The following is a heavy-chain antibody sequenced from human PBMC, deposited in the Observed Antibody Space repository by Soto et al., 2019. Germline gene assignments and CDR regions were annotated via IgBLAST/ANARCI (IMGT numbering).Heavy chain of an antibody. D-gene: IGHD4-17*01. Sequence: EVQVVESGGGLVQPGGSLRLSCATSKFTFSAYAMTWVRQAPGEGLEWVSSISGSGGGTSYADSVKGRFSISRDNSKNTLYLRMNSLRVEDTAVYYCTRDHNGDHIGAFDFWGQGIVVTVSS. CDR3: TRDHNGDHIGAFDF. CDR2: ISGSGGGT. CDR1: KFTFSAYA. V-gene: IGHV3-23*04. J-gene: IGHJ3*01.